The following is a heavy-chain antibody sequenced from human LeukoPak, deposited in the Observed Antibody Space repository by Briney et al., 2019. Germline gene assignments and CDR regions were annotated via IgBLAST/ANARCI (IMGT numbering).Heavy chain of an antibody. J-gene: IGHJ4*02. D-gene: IGHD6-13*01. V-gene: IGHV3-9*01. CDR2: ITWNSDSI. CDR1: GFTFDDYA. CDR3: ARDWGAAAQYYFDY. Sequence: GRPLRLSCAASGFTFDDYAMHWVRQAPGKGLEWVSGITWNSDSIDYADSVKGRFTISRDNAKNSLYLQMNSLRAEDTAVYYCARDWGAAAQYYFDYWGQGTLVTVSS.